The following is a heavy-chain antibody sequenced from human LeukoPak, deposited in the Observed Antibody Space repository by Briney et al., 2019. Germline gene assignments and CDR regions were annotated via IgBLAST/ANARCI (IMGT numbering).Heavy chain of an antibody. D-gene: IGHD4-17*01. Sequence: ASVKVSCKASGYTFTSYYMHWVRQAPGQRLEWMGWINAGNGNTKYSQKFQGRVTITRDTSASTAYMELSSLRSEDTAVYYCARGSAGRTVYYYGMDVWGQGTTVTVSS. CDR2: INAGNGNT. V-gene: IGHV1-3*01. CDR1: GYTFTSYY. CDR3: ARGSAGRTVYYYGMDV. J-gene: IGHJ6*02.